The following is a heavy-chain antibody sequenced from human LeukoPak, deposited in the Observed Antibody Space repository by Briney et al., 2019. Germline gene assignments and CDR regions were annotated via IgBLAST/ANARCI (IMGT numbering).Heavy chain of an antibody. Sequence: SETLSLTCTVSGGSISSYYWSWIRQPPGKGLEWIGEINHSGSTNYNPSLKSRVTISVDTSKNQFSLKLSSVTAADTAVYYCARDVSSGSGGSWGYYYGMDVWGQGTTVTVSS. D-gene: IGHD2-15*01. CDR3: ARDVSSGSGGSWGYYYGMDV. V-gene: IGHV4-34*01. CDR2: INHSGST. J-gene: IGHJ6*02. CDR1: GGSISSYY.